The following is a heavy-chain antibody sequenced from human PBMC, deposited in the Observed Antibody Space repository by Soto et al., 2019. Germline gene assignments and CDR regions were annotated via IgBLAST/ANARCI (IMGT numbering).Heavy chain of an antibody. CDR3: AKLIGGGYYYYMDV. CDR1: GFTFSSYA. Sequence: PGGSLRLSCAASGFTFSSYAMSWVRQAPGKGLEWVSAISGSGGSTYYADSVKGRFTISRDNSKNTLYLQMNSLRAEDTAVYYCAKLIGGGYYYYMDVWGKGTTVTVSS. D-gene: IGHD3-10*01. CDR2: ISGSGGST. J-gene: IGHJ6*03. V-gene: IGHV3-23*01.